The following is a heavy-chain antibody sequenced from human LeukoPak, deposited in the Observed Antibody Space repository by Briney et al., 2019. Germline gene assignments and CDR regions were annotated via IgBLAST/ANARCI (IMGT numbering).Heavy chain of an antibody. CDR3: AITRPSHYYDSSGYHI. D-gene: IGHD3-22*01. CDR1: GGSISSGGYY. V-gene: IGHV4-31*03. J-gene: IGHJ4*02. CDR2: IYYSGST. Sequence: PSETLSLTCTVSGGSISSGGYYWSWIRQHPGKGLEWIGYIYYSGSTYYNPSLKSRVTISVDTSKNQFSLKLSSVTAADTAAYYCAITRPSHYYDSSGYHIWGQGTLVTVSS.